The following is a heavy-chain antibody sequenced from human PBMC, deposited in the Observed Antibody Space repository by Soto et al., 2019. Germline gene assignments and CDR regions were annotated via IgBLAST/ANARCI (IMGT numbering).Heavy chain of an antibody. CDR3: PRGFPPTPYYDKYYFDK. J-gene: IGHJ4*02. Sequence: GGSLRLSGAAFGFTVSSNYMTCVRQARGKGLEWVSVIYRGGSTYYADSVKGRFTISRDNSRSTLYLHTNSRRAEDTAVCYSPRGFPPTPYYDKYYFDKWGQGTLVTASS. V-gene: IGHV3-53*01. CDR2: IYRGGST. D-gene: IGHD3-22*01. CDR1: GFTVSSNY.